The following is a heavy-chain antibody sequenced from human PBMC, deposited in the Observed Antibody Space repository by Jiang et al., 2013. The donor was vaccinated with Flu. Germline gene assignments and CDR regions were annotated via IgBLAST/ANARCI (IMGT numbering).Heavy chain of an antibody. D-gene: IGHD5-18*01. V-gene: IGHV1-69*04. J-gene: IGHJ4*02. CDR3: ARDVDTTLGVDS. Sequence: PGSAVKVSWHGLPDDFFSRYAISWVRQAPGQGLEWMGRXTPILGMVNYAQKFQGRVTIIADTSTNTANLELSSLRSEDTAVYYCARDVDTTLGVDSWGQGTLVTV. CDR2: XTPILGMV. CDR1: DDFFSRYA.